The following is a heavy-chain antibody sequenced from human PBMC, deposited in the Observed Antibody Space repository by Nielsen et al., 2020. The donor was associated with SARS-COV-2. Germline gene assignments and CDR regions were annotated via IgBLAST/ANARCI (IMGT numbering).Heavy chain of an antibody. D-gene: IGHD4-17*01. Sequence: WVRQAPGQGLEWMGWISAYNGNTNYAQKLQGWVTMTRDTSISTAYMELSRLRSDDTAVYYCARGDYDYGDPRSYYYYYYGMDVWGQGTTVTVSS. CDR3: ARGDYDYGDPRSYYYYYYGMDV. V-gene: IGHV1-2*04. J-gene: IGHJ6*02. CDR2: ISAYNGNT.